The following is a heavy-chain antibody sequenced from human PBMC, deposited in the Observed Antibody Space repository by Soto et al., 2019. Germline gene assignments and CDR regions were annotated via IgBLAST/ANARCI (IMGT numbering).Heavy chain of an antibody. J-gene: IGHJ4*02. CDR1: GFTFSSYG. CDR2: IWYDGSNK. CDR3: ARDPTRISSGYHYPFDY. D-gene: IGHD3-22*01. V-gene: IGHV3-33*01. Sequence: QVQLVESGGGVVQPGRSLRLSCAASGFTFSSYGMHWVRQAPGKGLEWVAVIWYDGSNKYYADSVKGRFTISRDNSKNRLYLQMNSLRAEDTVVYYCARDPTRISSGYHYPFDYWGQGTLVTVSS.